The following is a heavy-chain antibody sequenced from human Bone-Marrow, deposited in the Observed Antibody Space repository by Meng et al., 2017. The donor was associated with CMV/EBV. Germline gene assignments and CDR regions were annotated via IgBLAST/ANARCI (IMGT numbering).Heavy chain of an antibody. CDR3: ASSYSSSWYFDY. V-gene: IGHV4-59*01. J-gene: IGHJ4*02. Sequence: SETLSLTCTVSGGSISSYYWSWIRQPPGKGLEWIGYIYYSGSTNYNPSLKSRVTISVDTSKNQFSLKLSSVTAADTAVYYCASSYSSSWYFDYWGQGTRVTGYS. CDR2: IYYSGST. D-gene: IGHD6-13*01. CDR1: GGSISSYY.